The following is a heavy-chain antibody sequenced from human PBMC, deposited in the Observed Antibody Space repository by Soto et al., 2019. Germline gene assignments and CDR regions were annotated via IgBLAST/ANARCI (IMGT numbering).Heavy chain of an antibody. Sequence: GASVKVSCKASGYTFTSYGISWVRQAPGQGLEWMGWISAYNGNTNYAQKLQGRVTMTTDTSTSTAYMELRSLRSDDTAVYYCARDPVSYSYGSGAQDVFDYWGQGTLVTVSS. J-gene: IGHJ4*02. CDR2: ISAYNGNT. CDR3: ARDPVSYSYGSGAQDVFDY. D-gene: IGHD3-10*01. V-gene: IGHV1-18*01. CDR1: GYTFTSYG.